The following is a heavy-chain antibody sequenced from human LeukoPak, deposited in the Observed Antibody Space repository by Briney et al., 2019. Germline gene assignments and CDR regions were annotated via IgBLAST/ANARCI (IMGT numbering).Heavy chain of an antibody. CDR1: GLSITSRHY. CDR2: TSHSDSP. V-gene: IGHV4-38-2*02. CDR3: ARDFGETSLPNWFDP. J-gene: IGHJ5*02. Sequence: SETLSLTCSVSGLSITSRHYWGWIRQPPGKGLEWIGTTSHSDSPYYNPSLESRVTISLDTSRNQFSLKLTSVTAADTAVYYCARDFGETSLPNWFDPWGQGTLVIVSS. D-gene: IGHD3-16*01.